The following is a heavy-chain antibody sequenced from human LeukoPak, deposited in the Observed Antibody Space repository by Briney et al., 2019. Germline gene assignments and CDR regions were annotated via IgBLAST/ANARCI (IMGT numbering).Heavy chain of an antibody. CDR3: ARGGGSTPYYFDY. J-gene: IGHJ4*02. V-gene: IGHV4-34*01. D-gene: IGHD2-2*01. Sequence: PSETLSLTCAVYGGSFSGYYWSWIRQPPGKGLEWIGEINHSGSTNYNPSLKSRVTISVDTSENQFSLKLSSVTAADTAVYYCARGGGSTPYYFDYWGQGTLVTVSS. CDR2: INHSGST. CDR1: GGSFSGYY.